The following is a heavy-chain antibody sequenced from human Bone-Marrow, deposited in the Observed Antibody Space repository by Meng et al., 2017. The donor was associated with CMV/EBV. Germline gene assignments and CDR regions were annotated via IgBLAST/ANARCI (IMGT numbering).Heavy chain of an antibody. CDR2: IIPILGIA. V-gene: IGHV1-69*10. CDR3: AGEVDDAYFDY. CDR1: GGTFSSYA. Sequence: SVKVSCKASGGTFSSYAISWVRQAPGQGLEWMGGIIPILGIANYAQKFQGRVTITADKSTSTAYMELSSLRSEDTAVYYCAGEVDDAYFDYWGQGTLVTVSS. D-gene: IGHD5/OR15-5a*01. J-gene: IGHJ4*02.